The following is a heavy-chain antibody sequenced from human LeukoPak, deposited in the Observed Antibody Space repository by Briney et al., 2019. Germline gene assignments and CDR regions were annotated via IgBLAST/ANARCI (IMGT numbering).Heavy chain of an antibody. V-gene: IGHV3-33*01. CDR1: GFTFSSYG. D-gene: IGHD6-13*01. CDR3: ARVRAAAGFDY. J-gene: IGHJ4*02. CDR2: IWYDGSNK. Sequence: GGSPRLSCAASGFTFSSYGMHWVRQAPGKGLEWVAVIWYDGSNKYYADSVKGRFTISRDNSKNTLYLQMNSLRAEDTAVYYCARVRAAAGFDYWGQGTLVTVSS.